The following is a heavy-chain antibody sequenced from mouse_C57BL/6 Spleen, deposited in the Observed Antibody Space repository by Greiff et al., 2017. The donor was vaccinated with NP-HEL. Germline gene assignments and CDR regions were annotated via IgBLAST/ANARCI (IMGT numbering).Heavy chain of an antibody. CDR1: GFTFSDYG. J-gene: IGHJ4*01. D-gene: IGHD2-5*01. V-gene: IGHV5-17*01. Sequence: EVMLVESGGGLVKPGGSLKLSCAASGFTFSDYGMHWVRQAPEKGLEWVAYISSGSSTIYYAATVKGRFTISRDNAKNTLFLQLTSLRSEDTAMYYCARRGTYYSNYYAMDYWGQGTSVTVSS. CDR3: ARRGTYYSNYYAMDY. CDR2: ISSGSSTI.